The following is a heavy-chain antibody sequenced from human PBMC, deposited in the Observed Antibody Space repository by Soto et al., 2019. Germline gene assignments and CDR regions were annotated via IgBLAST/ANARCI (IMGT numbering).Heavy chain of an antibody. V-gene: IGHV3-30-3*01. CDR1: GFTFSSYA. D-gene: IGHD3-10*01. CDR2: ISYDGSNK. Sequence: QVQLVESGGGVVQPGRSLRLSCAASGFTFSSYAMHWVRQAPGKGLEWVAVISYDGSNKYYADSVKGRFTISRDNSKNTPYLQMNSLRAEDTAVYYCARDRVTMVRGVIITRKGFDYWGQGTLVTVSS. CDR3: ARDRVTMVRGVIITRKGFDY. J-gene: IGHJ4*02.